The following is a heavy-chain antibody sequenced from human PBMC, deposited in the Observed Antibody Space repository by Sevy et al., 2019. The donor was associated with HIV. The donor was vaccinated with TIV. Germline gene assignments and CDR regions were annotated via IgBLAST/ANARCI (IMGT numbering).Heavy chain of an antibody. V-gene: IGHV3-64D*06. CDR3: VKGLDILGAASRYFYGMDV. CDR2: ISSNGGST. Sequence: GGSLRLSCSASGFTFSNYIMHWVRQAPGKGPKYVSAISSNGGSTYYADSVKGRFIISRDNSKNTLDLQMSSLRDEDTAVYYCVKGLDILGAASRYFYGMDVWGRGTTVTVSS. D-gene: IGHD1-26*01. J-gene: IGHJ6*02. CDR1: GFTFSNYI.